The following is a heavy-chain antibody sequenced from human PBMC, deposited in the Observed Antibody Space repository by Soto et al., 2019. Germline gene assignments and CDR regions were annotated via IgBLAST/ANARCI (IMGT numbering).Heavy chain of an antibody. Sequence: ASVKVSCKASGYTFTGYYMHWVRQAPGQGLEWMGWINPNGGGTNYAQKFQGWVTMTRDTSISTAYMELSRLRSDDTAVYYCARGTVVAATHDAFDIWGQGTMVTVS. CDR1: GYTFTGYY. CDR3: ARGTVVAATHDAFDI. J-gene: IGHJ3*02. D-gene: IGHD2-15*01. V-gene: IGHV1-2*04. CDR2: INPNGGGT.